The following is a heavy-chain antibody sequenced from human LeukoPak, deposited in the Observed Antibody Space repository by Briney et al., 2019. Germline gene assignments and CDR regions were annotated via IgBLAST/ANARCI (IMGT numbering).Heavy chain of an antibody. V-gene: IGHV3-9*01. D-gene: IGHD2-15*01. CDR2: ISWNSGSI. CDR3: AKELPTYYGMDV. J-gene: IGHJ6*02. Sequence: GGSLRLSCAASGFTFDDYAMHWVRQAPGKGLEWVSGISWNSGSIGYADSVKGRFTISRENAKNSLYLQMNSLRAEDTALYYCAKELPTYYGMDVWGQGTTVTVSS. CDR1: GFTFDDYA.